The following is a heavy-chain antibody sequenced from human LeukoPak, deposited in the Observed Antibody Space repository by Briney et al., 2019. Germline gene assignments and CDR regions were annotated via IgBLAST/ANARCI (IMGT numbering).Heavy chain of an antibody. J-gene: IGHJ5*02. Sequence: PSETLSFTCTVSGASIRNYYWSWIRQSPGKGLEWIGYIYYSGSTNYNPSLESRVAMSVDTSKNQFSLRLSSVTAADTAIYYCARRYSSSWYVGFFDPWGQGTLVTVSS. CDR3: ARRYSSSWYVGFFDP. V-gene: IGHV4-59*08. D-gene: IGHD6-13*01. CDR1: GASIRNYY. CDR2: IYYSGST.